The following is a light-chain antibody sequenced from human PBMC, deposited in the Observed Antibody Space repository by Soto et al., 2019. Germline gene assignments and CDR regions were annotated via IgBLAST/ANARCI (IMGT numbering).Light chain of an antibody. CDR1: QTISRNY. CDR2: GAS. V-gene: IGKV3-20*01. J-gene: IGKJ1*01. CDR3: QQYGGPVPWT. Sequence: ELVLTQSPGTLSLSPGESATVSCRSSQTISRNYLAWYQKKRGQAPRLLIYGASTRATGIPDRFTGSGSGTDFTLTITRVEPEDFAVYYCQQYGGPVPWTFGQGTKVDI.